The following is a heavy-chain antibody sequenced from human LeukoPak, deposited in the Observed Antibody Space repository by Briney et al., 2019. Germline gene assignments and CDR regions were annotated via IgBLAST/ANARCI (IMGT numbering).Heavy chain of an antibody. Sequence: PSETLSLTCTVSGGSISSYYWSWIRQPPGKGLEWIGYIYYSGSTNYNPSLKSRVTISVDTSKNQFSLKRSSVPAADTAVYYCARGRDAFDIWGQGTMVTVSS. V-gene: IGHV4-59*01. CDR2: IYYSGST. CDR3: ARGRDAFDI. J-gene: IGHJ3*02. CDR1: GGSISSYY.